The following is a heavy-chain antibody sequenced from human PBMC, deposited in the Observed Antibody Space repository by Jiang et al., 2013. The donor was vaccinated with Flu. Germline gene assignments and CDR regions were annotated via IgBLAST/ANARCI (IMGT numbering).Heavy chain of an antibody. D-gene: IGHD1-26*01. CDR1: GYTFTSYG. CDR2: ISAFNGHT. J-gene: IGHJ4*02. V-gene: IGHV1-18*04. CDR3: ARVTRRVGATEGSKFDY. Sequence: AEVKKPGASVKVSCKASGYTFTSYGISWVRQAPGQGLEWMGWISAFNGHTQYAQKLQGRVAMNTDTSTSTAYMELRSLRSDDTAVYYCARVTRRVGATEGSKFDYWGQGTLVTVSS.